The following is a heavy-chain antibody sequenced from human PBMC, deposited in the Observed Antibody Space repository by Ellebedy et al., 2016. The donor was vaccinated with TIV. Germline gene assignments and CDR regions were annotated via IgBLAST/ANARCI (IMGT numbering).Heavy chain of an antibody. J-gene: IGHJ6*02. CDR3: ARNIVVRPGAFYGLDV. CDR1: GGTFSSYT. D-gene: IGHD2-2*01. CDR2: IFTVFGAA. V-gene: IGHV1-69*13. Sequence: AASVKVSCKASGGTFSSYTVNWVRQAPGQGLEWMGGIFTVFGAANYAQDFQGRITITADESTSTVYMELSSLRSEDTAVYYGARNIVVRPGAFYGLDVWGQGTTVTVSS.